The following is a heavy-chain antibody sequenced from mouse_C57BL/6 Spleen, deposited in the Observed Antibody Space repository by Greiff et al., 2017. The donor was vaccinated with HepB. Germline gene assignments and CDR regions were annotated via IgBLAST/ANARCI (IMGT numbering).Heavy chain of an antibody. D-gene: IGHD1-1*01. CDR2: IYPSDSET. J-gene: IGHJ3*01. CDR1: GYTFTSYW. V-gene: IGHV1-61*01. Sequence: QVQLQQPGAELVRPGSSVKLSCKASGYTFTSYWMDWVKQRPGQGLEWIGNIYPSDSETHYNQKFKDKATLTVDKSSSTAYMQLSSLTSEDSAVYYCAISYYGSLFAYWGQGTLVTVSA. CDR3: AISYYGSLFAY.